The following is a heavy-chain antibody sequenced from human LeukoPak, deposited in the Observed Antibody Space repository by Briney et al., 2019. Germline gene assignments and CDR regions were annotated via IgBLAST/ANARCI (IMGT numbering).Heavy chain of an antibody. CDR3: AKYQDIVVVVAAIEY. V-gene: IGHV3-23*01. J-gene: IGHJ4*02. CDR1: GFTVSSNY. CDR2: ISGSGGST. Sequence: GGSLRLSCATSGFTVSSNYMSWVRQAPGKGLEWVSAISGSGGSTYYADSVKGRFTISRDNSKNTLYLQMNSLRAEDTAVYYCAKYQDIVVVVAAIEYWGQGTLVTVSS. D-gene: IGHD2-15*01.